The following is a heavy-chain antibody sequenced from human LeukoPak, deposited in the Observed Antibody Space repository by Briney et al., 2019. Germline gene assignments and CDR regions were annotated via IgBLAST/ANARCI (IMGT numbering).Heavy chain of an antibody. D-gene: IGHD6-19*01. Sequence: GASVKVSCKSSGYTFTSYFMHWVRQAPGQGLEWMGIISPSGGDTSYAQKFQGRVTMTRDMSTSTVYMELSSLRSEDTAVYYCAREGLGGWPYYFDYWGQGTLVTVSS. CDR2: ISPSGGDT. CDR3: AREGLGGWPYYFDY. V-gene: IGHV1-46*01. J-gene: IGHJ4*02. CDR1: GYTFTSYF.